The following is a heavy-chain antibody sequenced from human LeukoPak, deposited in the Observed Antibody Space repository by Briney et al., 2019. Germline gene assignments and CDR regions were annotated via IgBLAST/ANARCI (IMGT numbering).Heavy chain of an antibody. CDR3: AQSPPYCSSTSCHPWGYCMDV. CDR2: IKEDGRAK. CDR1: GFTFSRSW. D-gene: IGHD2-2*01. J-gene: IGHJ6*02. Sequence: GGSLRLSCAASGFTFSRSWMCWVRQAPGKGLEWVANIKEDGRAKNYADSVKGRFTNSRDNAKKSLYLQMNSLRAEDTAVYYCAQSPPYCSSTSCHPWGYCMDVWGQGTTVTVSS. V-gene: IGHV3-7*01.